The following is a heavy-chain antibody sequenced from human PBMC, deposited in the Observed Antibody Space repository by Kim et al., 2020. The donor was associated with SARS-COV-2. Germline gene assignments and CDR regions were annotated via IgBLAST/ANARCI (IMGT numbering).Heavy chain of an antibody. CDR2: IYPGDSDT. CDR3: ARLPGVITPDWYFDL. J-gene: IGHJ2*01. Sequence: GDSLKISCKGSGYSFTSYWIGWVRQMPGKGLEWMGIIYPGDSDTRYSPSFQGQVTISADKSISTAYLQWSSLKASDTAMYYCARLPGVITPDWYFDLWGRGTLVTVSS. D-gene: IGHD3-10*01. CDR1: GYSFTSYW. V-gene: IGHV5-51*01.